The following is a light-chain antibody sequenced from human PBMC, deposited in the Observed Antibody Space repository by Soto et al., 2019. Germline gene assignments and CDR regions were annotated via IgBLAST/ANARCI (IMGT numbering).Light chain of an antibody. J-gene: IGKJ3*01. CDR2: DAS. Sequence: EIVLTQSPATLSLSPGERATLSCRASQSVSSYLAWYQQKPGQAPRLLIYDASNSATGIPARFSGSGSGTAFTLTISSLEPEDFAVYYCQQRSNWPRFTFGPGTKVDIK. CDR3: QQRSNWPRFT. CDR1: QSVSSY. V-gene: IGKV3-11*01.